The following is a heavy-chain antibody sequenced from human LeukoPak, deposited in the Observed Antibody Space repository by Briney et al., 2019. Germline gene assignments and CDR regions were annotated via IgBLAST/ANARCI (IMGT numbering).Heavy chain of an antibody. CDR2: IIPIFGTA. D-gene: IGHD4-17*01. J-gene: IGHJ4*02. CDR3: ARGKFRGAHFDY. Sequence: ASVKVSCKASGGTFSSYAISWVRQAPGQGLEWMGGIIPIFGTANYAQRFQGRVTITADESTSTAYMELSSLRSEDTAVYYCARGKFRGAHFDYWGQGTLVTVSS. CDR1: GGTFSSYA. V-gene: IGHV1-69*13.